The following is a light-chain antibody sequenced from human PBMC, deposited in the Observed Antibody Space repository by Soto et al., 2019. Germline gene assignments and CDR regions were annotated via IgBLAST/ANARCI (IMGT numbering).Light chain of an antibody. Sequence: LWMTHYPNSLAVSLGERATINCKSSQSVLYSSNKKNYLAWYQQKPGQPPKLLIYWASTRESGVPDRISGSGSGTDFTLTISSLQAEDVAVYYCQQYYTGIAFGQGTRLE. CDR1: QSVLYSSNKKNY. CDR3: QQYYTGIA. V-gene: IGKV4-1*01. J-gene: IGKJ5*01. CDR2: WAS.